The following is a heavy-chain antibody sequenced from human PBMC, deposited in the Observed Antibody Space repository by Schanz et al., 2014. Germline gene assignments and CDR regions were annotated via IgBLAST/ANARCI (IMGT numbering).Heavy chain of an antibody. J-gene: IGHJ3*02. CDR1: GFTFSSYA. Sequence: EVQLLESGGGLVQPGGSLRLSCAASGFTFSSYAMSWVRQAPGKGLEWVSAISGSGGSTYYADSVKGRFTISRDNSKNTLYLQMSSLRADDTAVYYCAKGRFGELSAFDIWGQGTMVTVSS. CDR2: ISGSGGST. D-gene: IGHD3-10*01. V-gene: IGHV3-23*01. CDR3: AKGRFGELSAFDI.